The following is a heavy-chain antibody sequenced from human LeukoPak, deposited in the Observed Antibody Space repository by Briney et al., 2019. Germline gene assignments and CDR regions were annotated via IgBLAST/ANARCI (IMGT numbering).Heavy chain of an antibody. CDR2: ITSGSTYI. CDR3: ARGEEKAIIKALDS. J-gene: IGHJ4*02. D-gene: IGHD5-24*01. CDR1: GFTFSNYD. V-gene: IGHV3-21*01. Sequence: PGGSLRLSCAASGFTFSNYDMHWVRQAPGRGLEWVSAITSGSTYIYYADSMKGRFTISRDNAENSLYLQMHSLRVEDTAVYFCARGEEKAIIKALDSWGQGTLVTVSS.